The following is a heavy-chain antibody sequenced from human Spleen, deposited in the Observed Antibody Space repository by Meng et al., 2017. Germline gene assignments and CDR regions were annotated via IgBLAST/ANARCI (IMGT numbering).Heavy chain of an antibody. V-gene: IGHV4-34*01. CDR3: LRGSGGSV. CDR2: IPHRGSS. Sequence: QLQLQQWGTGLFKPSETLSLTCAGYGGSFSNYYWSWIRQPPGKGLEWIGEIPHRGSSAYNPSLKSRVSMSIDKSKNQFSLKLTSVTAADTAVYHCLRGSGGSVWGQGTLVTVSS. CDR1: GGSFSNYY. J-gene: IGHJ1*01. D-gene: IGHD3-10*01.